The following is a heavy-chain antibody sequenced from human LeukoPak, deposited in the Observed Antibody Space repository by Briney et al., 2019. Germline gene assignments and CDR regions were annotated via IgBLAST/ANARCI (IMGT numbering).Heavy chain of an antibody. J-gene: IGHJ6*02. CDR1: GYTFTSYG. D-gene: IGHD2-2*01. V-gene: IGHV1-18*01. CDR3: AREGDIVVVPAAIRHSFYYYYGMDV. Sequence: ASVNVSCKASGYTFTSYGISWVRQAPGQGLEWMGWISAYNGNTNYAQKLQGRVTMTTDTSTSTAYMELRSLRSDDTAVYYCAREGDIVVVPAAIRHSFYYYYGMDVWGQGTTVTVSS. CDR2: ISAYNGNT.